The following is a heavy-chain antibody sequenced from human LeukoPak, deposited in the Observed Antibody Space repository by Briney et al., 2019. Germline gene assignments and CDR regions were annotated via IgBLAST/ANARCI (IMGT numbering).Heavy chain of an antibody. CDR2: IYYTGSI. Sequence: PSETLSLTCTVSGGSINSGDYYWSWIRQPPGKGLEWIGHIYYTGSIYYNRSLKSRFLLSLDTSKNHFSLKLSSVTAADTAVYYCGRGRYSSSWDVDYWGQGTLVTVSS. J-gene: IGHJ4*02. D-gene: IGHD6-13*01. CDR3: GRGRYSSSWDVDY. CDR1: GGSINSGDYY. V-gene: IGHV4-30-4*01.